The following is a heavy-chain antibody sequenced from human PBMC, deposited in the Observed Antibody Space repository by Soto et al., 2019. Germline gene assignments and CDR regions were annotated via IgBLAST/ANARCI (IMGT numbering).Heavy chain of an antibody. Sequence: EASVKVSCKASGYTFTSYGISWVRQAPGQGLEWMGWISAYNGNTNYAQKLQGRVTMTTDTSTSTAYMELRSLRSDDTAVYYCASFTTYYDILTGLYYYYGMDVWGQGTTVTVSS. J-gene: IGHJ6*02. D-gene: IGHD3-9*01. CDR2: ISAYNGNT. CDR3: ASFTTYYDILTGLYYYYGMDV. V-gene: IGHV1-18*01. CDR1: GYTFTSYG.